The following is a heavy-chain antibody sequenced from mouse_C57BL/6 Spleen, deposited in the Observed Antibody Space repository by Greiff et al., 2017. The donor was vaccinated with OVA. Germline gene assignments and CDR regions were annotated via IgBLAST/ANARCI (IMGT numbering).Heavy chain of an antibody. CDR3: TPLYDGYLFFDY. CDR1: GFNIKDYY. D-gene: IGHD2-3*01. Sequence: VQLQQSGAELVRPGASVKLSCTASGFNIKDYYMHWVKQRPEQGLEWIGRIDPEDADTEYAPKFQGKATMTADTSSNTAYLQLSSLTSEDTAVYYCTPLYDGYLFFDYWGQGTTLTVSS. J-gene: IGHJ2*01. V-gene: IGHV14-1*01. CDR2: IDPEDADT.